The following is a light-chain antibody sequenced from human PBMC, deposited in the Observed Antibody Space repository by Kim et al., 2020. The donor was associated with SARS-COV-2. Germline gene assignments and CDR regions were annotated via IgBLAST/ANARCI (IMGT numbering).Light chain of an antibody. CDR2: EVS. CDR3: SSYAGSNNLV. Sequence: GQSVTISCTGTSSDVGGYNYVSCYRQHPGKAPKLMIYEVSKRPSGVPDRFSGSKSGNTASLTVSGLQAEDEADYYCSSYAGSNNLVFGGGTQLTVL. V-gene: IGLV2-8*01. CDR1: SSDVGGYNY. J-gene: IGLJ2*01.